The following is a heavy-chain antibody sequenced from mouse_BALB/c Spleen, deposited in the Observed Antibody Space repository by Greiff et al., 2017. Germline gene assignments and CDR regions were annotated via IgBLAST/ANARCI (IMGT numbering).Heavy chain of an antibody. J-gene: IGHJ4*01. D-gene: IGHD1-1*02. CDR1: GYTFTSYW. Sequence: VQLQQSGAELAKPGASVKMSCKASGYTFTSYWMHWVKQRPGQGLEWIGYINPSTGYTEYNQKFKDKATLTADKSSSTAYMQLSSLTSEDSAVYYCARDYPNAMDYWGQGTSVTVSS. V-gene: IGHV1-7*01. CDR3: ARDYPNAMDY. CDR2: INPSTGYT.